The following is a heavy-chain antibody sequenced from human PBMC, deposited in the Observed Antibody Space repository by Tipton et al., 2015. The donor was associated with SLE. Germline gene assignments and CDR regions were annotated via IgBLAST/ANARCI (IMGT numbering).Heavy chain of an antibody. Sequence: DSVKGRFIISRDDSKNTLYLQMNSLRVDDTAVYYCAKTLFGDYGDFWGQGTLVTVSS. D-gene: IGHD4-17*01. J-gene: IGHJ4*02. V-gene: IGHV3-30*02. CDR3: AKTLFGDYGDF.